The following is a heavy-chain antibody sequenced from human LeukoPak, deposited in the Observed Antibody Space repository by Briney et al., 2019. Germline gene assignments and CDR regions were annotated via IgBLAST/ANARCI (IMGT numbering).Heavy chain of an antibody. CDR1: GYTFTNYF. V-gene: IGHV1-46*03. CDR3: VREGGCSGGSCYRFDP. J-gene: IGHJ5*02. D-gene: IGHD2-15*01. Sequence: GASVKLSCKTSGYTFTNYFMHWVRQAPGQGLEWMGAVTPSDGGTNYAQKFQGRITMTGDTSTSTVYMDLSSLKPEDTAVYYCVREGGCSGGSCYRFDPWGQGALVTVSS. CDR2: VTPSDGGT.